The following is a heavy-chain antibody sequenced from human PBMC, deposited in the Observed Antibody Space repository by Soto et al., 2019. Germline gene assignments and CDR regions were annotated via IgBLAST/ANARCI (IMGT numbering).Heavy chain of an antibody. CDR1: GGSISSYY. D-gene: IGHD3-10*02. CDR2: IYVSGII. V-gene: IGHV4-4*07. Sequence: PSETLSLTCTVSGGSISSYYWSWIRQPAGKGLEWIGRIYVSGIIDYNPSLKSRVTMSADTSKNQFSLNLRSVTAADTAMYYCARAAKFGDLYFWGQGTPVTVSS. J-gene: IGHJ4*02. CDR3: ARAAKFGDLYF.